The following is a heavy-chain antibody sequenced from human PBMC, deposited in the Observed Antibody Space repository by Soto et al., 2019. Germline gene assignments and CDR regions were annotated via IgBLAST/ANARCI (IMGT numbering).Heavy chain of an antibody. CDR1: GFTFSSYA. CDR3: ARDFPSHYSSSFGAAY. D-gene: IGHD6-6*01. CDR2: ISYDGGNK. J-gene: IGHJ4*02. Sequence: PGGSLRLSCAASGFTFSSYAMHWVRQAPGKGLEWVAVISYDGGNKYYADSVKGRFTISRDNSKNTLYLQMNSLRAEDTAVYYCARDFPSHYSSSFGAAYWGQGTLVTVSS. V-gene: IGHV3-30-3*01.